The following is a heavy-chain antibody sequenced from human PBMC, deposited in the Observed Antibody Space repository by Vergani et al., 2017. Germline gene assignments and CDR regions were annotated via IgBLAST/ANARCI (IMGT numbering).Heavy chain of an antibody. Sequence: QVQLQESGPGLVKASQTLSLTCSVSGAYVGSGGYYWSWVRQRPGMGLDWIGYIYYSGTTYYNPSFESRLTISLDTSENHLSLKLTSVTAADTAVYYCARHWAVVAANNWFDPWGQGTLVTVSS. CDR2: IYYSGTT. D-gene: IGHD2-15*01. V-gene: IGHV4-31*03. J-gene: IGHJ5*02. CDR1: GAYVGSGGYY. CDR3: ARHWAVVAANNWFDP.